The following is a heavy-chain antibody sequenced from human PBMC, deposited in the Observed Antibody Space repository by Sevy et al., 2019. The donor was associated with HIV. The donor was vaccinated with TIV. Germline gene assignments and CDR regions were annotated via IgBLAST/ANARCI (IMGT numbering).Heavy chain of an antibody. J-gene: IGHJ6*02. D-gene: IGHD6-13*01. V-gene: IGHV3-66*01. CDR1: GFTVSSDY. Sequence: GGSLRLSCAASGFTVSSDYMTWVRQAPGKGLEWVSVIYSGGTTYYADSVKGRFTISRDNSKNTVYLQMNSLRAEDTAVYYCARESSSTWQAGYYGMAVWGQGTLVTVSS. CDR2: IYSGGTT. CDR3: ARESSSTWQAGYYGMAV.